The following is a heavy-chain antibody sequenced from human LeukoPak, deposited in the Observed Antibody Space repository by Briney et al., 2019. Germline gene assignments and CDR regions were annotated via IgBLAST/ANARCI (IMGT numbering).Heavy chain of an antibody. Sequence: GGSLRLSCAASGFTFSSHWMHWVRQDPGKGLVWVSRINRDGSDLTYADSVKGRFTISRDNAKSTLYLQMNSLRVEDTAVYYCARDVYSSGDYWGQGTLVTVSS. CDR3: ARDVYSSGDY. J-gene: IGHJ4*02. CDR1: GFTFSSHW. CDR2: INRDGSDL. V-gene: IGHV3-74*01. D-gene: IGHD3-10*01.